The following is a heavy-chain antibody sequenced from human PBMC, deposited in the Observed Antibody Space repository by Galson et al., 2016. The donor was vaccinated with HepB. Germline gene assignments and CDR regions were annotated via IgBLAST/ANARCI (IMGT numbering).Heavy chain of an antibody. CDR2: TSSDGSNK. D-gene: IGHD7-27*01. Sequence: SLRLSCAASGFTFSSYGMHWVRQAPGKGLEWVAVTSSDGSNKHYADSVKGRFTISRDNSKSTLYLQMNSLRVEDTAVYYCAKAHPSPTATGGFWGQGTLVIVSS. CDR1: GFTFSSYG. V-gene: IGHV3-30*18. CDR3: AKAHPSPTATGGF. J-gene: IGHJ4*02.